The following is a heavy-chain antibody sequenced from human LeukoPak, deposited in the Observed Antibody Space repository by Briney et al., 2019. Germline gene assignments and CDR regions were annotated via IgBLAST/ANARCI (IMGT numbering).Heavy chain of an antibody. CDR1: GYTFTSYG. CDR3: ARDSSSSLGLGYYYYGMDV. CDR2: ISAYNGNT. V-gene: IGHV1-18*01. J-gene: IGHJ6*02. Sequence: ASVKVSCKASGYTFTSYGISWVRQAPGQGLEWMGWISAYNGNTNYAQKLQGRVTMTTDTSTSTAYMELRSLRSDDTAVYYCARDSSSSLGLGYYYYGMDVWGQGTTVTVSS. D-gene: IGHD6-6*01.